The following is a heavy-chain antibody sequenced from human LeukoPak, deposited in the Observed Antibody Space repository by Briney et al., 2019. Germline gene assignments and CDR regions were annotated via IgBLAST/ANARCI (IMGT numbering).Heavy chain of an antibody. CDR1: GGSISSYY. CDR3: AREVTTMIVVVGAFDI. D-gene: IGHD3-22*01. Sequence: PSETLSLTCTVSGGSISSYYWSWIRQPPGEGLEWIGYIYYSGSTNYNPSLKSRVTISVDTSKNQFSLKLSSVTAADTAVYYCAREVTTMIVVVGAFDIWGQGTMVTVSS. J-gene: IGHJ3*02. V-gene: IGHV4-59*01. CDR2: IYYSGST.